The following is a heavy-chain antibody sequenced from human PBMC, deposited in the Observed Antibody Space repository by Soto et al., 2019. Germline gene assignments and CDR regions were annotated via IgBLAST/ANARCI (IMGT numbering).Heavy chain of an antibody. J-gene: IGHJ4*02. Sequence: SETLSLTCAVSGGSISSSNWWSWVRQPPGKGLEWIGEIYHSGSTNYNPSLKSRVTISVDKSKNQFSLKLSSVTAADTAVYYCARISSGYYGHWDYWGQGTLVTVSS. D-gene: IGHD3-22*01. CDR1: GGSISSSNW. CDR2: IYHSGST. V-gene: IGHV4-4*02. CDR3: ARISSGYYGHWDY.